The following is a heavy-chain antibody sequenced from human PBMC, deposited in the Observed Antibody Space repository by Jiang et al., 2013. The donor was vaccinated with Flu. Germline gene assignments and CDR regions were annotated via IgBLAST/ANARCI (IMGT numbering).Heavy chain of an antibody. CDR3: ARDQGAYYYDSSGYYDY. CDR2: IYHSGST. V-gene: IGHV4-38-2*02. Sequence: PGLVKPSETLSLTCTVSGYSISSGYYWGWIRQPPGKGLEWIGSIYHSGSTYYNPSLKSRVTISVDTSKNQFSLKLSSVTAADTAVYYCARDQGAYYYDSSGYYDYWGQGTLVTVSS. CDR1: GYSISSGYY. D-gene: IGHD3-22*01. J-gene: IGHJ4*02.